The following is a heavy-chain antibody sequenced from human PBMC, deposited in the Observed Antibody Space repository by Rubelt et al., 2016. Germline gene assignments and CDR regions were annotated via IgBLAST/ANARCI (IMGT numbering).Heavy chain of an antibody. J-gene: IGHJ4*02. CDR1: GGSISSYY. CDR3: ARGGIAAADHFDY. D-gene: IGHD6-13*01. Sequence: QVQLQESGPGLVKPSETLSLTCTVSGGSISSYYWSWIRQPPGKGLEWIGEIYHSGSTNYNPSLKSRVTISVETSKNKCSLKLSSGPAAETAVYYCARGGIAAADHFDYWGQGTLVTVSS. CDR2: IYHSGST. V-gene: IGHV4-59*12.